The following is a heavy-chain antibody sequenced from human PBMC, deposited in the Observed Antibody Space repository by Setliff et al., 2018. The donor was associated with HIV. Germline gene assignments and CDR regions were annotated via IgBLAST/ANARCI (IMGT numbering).Heavy chain of an antibody. V-gene: IGHV1-69*10. D-gene: IGHD6-19*01. Sequence: GASVKVSCKASGGTFSSYAISWVRQAPGQGLEWMGGIIPILGIANYAQKFQGRVSMTSDTSTSTVYMEMSNLRSEDTAIYYCARAPHVAVAGTSGFDYWGQGTLVTVSS. CDR2: IIPILGIA. CDR1: GGTFSSYA. J-gene: IGHJ4*02. CDR3: ARAPHVAVAGTSGFDY.